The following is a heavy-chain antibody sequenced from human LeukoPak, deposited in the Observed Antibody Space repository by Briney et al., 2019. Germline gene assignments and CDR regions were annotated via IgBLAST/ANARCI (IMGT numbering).Heavy chain of an antibody. Sequence: SETLSLTCTVSGGSISSYYWSWIRQPPGKGLEWIGYIYYSGSTNYNPSLKSRVTISVDTSKNQFSLKLSSVTAADTAVYYCATQGNDYGDSFDYWGQGTLVTVSS. J-gene: IGHJ4*02. CDR2: IYYSGST. D-gene: IGHD4-17*01. V-gene: IGHV4-59*12. CDR1: GGSISSYY. CDR3: ATQGNDYGDSFDY.